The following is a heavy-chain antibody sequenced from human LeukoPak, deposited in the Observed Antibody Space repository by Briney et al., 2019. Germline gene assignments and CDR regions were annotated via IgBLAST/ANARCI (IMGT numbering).Heavy chain of an antibody. V-gene: IGHV1-8*01. CDR1: GYTFTSYD. CDR3: VSGPPNWGFDF. Sequence: GASVKVSCKASGYTFTSYDINWVRHATGQGLEWMGWMSPNSGDTGYAQKFQGRVTMTRDTSISTAFMELTSLKSEDTAVYYCVSGPPNWGFDFWGQGALVTVSS. D-gene: IGHD7-27*01. J-gene: IGHJ4*02. CDR2: MSPNSGDT.